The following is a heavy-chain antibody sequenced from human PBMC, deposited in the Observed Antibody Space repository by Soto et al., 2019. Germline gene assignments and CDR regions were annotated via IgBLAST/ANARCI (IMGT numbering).Heavy chain of an antibody. D-gene: IGHD7-27*01. CDR1: GDSVSSNTAS. V-gene: IGHV6-1*01. CDR3: AKVDNLGPKCGYAFDL. J-gene: IGHJ3*01. CDR2: TYFRSKWYN. Sequence: PSQTLSLTCAISGDSVSSNTASWNWIRQSPSRGLEWLGRTYFRSKWYNDYAVSVKSRIIINPDTSNNQFSLQLNSVTPEDTAVYFCAKVDNLGPKCGYAFDLSGEGIMVTL.